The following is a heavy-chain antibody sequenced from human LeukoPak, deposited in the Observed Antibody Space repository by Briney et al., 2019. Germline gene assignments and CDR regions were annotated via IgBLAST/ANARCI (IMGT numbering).Heavy chain of an antibody. CDR3: ARTSVFRYFDWLLLTDY. D-gene: IGHD3-9*01. CDR2: INTNTGNP. Sequence: ASVKVSYKASGYTFTSYAINWVRQAPGQGLEWMGWINTNTGNPTYAHGFTGRFVFSLDTSVSTAYLQINSLKAEDTAVYYCARTSVFRYFDWLLLTDYWGQGTLVTVSS. CDR1: GYTFTSYA. V-gene: IGHV7-4-1*02. J-gene: IGHJ4*02.